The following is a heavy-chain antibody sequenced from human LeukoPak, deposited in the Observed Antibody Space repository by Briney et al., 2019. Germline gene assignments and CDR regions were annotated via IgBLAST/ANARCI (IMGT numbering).Heavy chain of an antibody. J-gene: IGHJ4*02. Sequence: PPETLSLTCADYGGSFSGYYWSWIRQPPGKGLEWIGEINHSGSTNYNPSLKSRVTISVDTSKNQFSLKLSSVTAADTAVYYCARFNDYGGNSDYWGQGTLVTVSS. CDR1: GGSFSGYY. CDR2: INHSGST. D-gene: IGHD4-23*01. V-gene: IGHV4-34*01. CDR3: ARFNDYGGNSDY.